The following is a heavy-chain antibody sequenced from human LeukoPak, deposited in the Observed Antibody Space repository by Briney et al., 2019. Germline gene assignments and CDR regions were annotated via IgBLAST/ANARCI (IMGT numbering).Heavy chain of an antibody. D-gene: IGHD6-19*01. Sequence: GGSLRLSCAASGLTFSGYWMTWVRQAPGKGLEWLSFIDRDSSVIYYADSVRGRFTISRDNARNSLFLQMNSLRVEDTAVYFCATYDNGWHLTYWGQGTLVTVSS. CDR1: GLTFSGYW. CDR2: IDRDSSVI. J-gene: IGHJ4*02. V-gene: IGHV3-48*01. CDR3: ATYDNGWHLTY.